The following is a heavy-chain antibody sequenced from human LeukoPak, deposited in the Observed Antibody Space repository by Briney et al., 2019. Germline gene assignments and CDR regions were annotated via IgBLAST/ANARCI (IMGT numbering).Heavy chain of an antibody. CDR2: IKEDGSDK. V-gene: IGHV3-7*01. J-gene: IGHJ4*02. CDR3: ARDGYYDSSGSPFPDY. D-gene: IGHD3-22*01. CDR1: GFTFSSHW. Sequence: GGSLRLSCAASGFTFSSHWMSWVRQAPGKGLEWVANIKEDGSDKYYVDSVKGRFTISRDNVKNSLYLQMNSLRAEDTAVYYCARDGYYDSSGSPFPDYWGQGTLVTVSS.